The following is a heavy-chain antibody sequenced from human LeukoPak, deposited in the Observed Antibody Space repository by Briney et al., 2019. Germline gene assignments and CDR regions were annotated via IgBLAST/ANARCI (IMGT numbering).Heavy chain of an antibody. CDR1: GGSISSGGYY. Sequence: SETLSLTCTVSGGSISSGGYYWSWIRQHPGKGLEWIGYIYYSGSTDYNPSLKSRVTMSVDTSKNQFSLKVTSVTAADTAVYYCARDQSSGYNWFAPWGQGTLVTVSS. CDR3: ARDQSSGYNWFAP. D-gene: IGHD6-19*01. V-gene: IGHV4-31*03. J-gene: IGHJ5*02. CDR2: IYYSGST.